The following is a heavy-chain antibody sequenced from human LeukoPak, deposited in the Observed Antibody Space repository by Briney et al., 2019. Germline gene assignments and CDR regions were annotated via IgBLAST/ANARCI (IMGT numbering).Heavy chain of an antibody. D-gene: IGHD5-12*01. CDR3: ARGAGVDIPATYGMDV. V-gene: IGHV4-59*01. J-gene: IGHJ6*02. CDR2: IYYSGST. Sequence: SETLSLTCTVSGGSISSYYWSWIRQPPGKGLEWIGYIYYSGSTNYNPSLKSRVTISVDTSKNQFSLKLSSVTAADTAVYYCARGAGVDIPATYGMDVWGQGTTVTVSS. CDR1: GGSISSYY.